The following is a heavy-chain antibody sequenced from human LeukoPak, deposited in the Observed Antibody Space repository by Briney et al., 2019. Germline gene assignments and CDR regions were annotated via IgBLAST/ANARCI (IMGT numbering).Heavy chain of an antibody. J-gene: IGHJ4*02. CDR1: GGSISSYY. V-gene: IGHV4-4*09. CDR3: AIGVPAAPFDY. D-gene: IGHD2-2*01. CDR2: IYTSGNT. Sequence: SETLSLTCTVSGGSISSYYWSWIRQPPGKGLEWIGYIYTSGNTNYNPSLKSRVTISVDTSKNQFSLKLSYVTAADTAVYYCAIGVPAAPFDYWGQGTLVTVSS.